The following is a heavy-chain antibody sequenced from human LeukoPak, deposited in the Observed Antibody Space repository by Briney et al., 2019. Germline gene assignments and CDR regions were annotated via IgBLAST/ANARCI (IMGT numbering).Heavy chain of an antibody. CDR2: IYHSGST. V-gene: IGHV4-4*02. CDR3: ASRSATAPEGFDI. D-gene: IGHD2-21*02. CDR1: RGSINSPNW. J-gene: IGHJ3*02. Sequence: PSETLSLTCTVSRGSINSPNWWTWVRQPPGKGLEWIGEIYHSGSTNHNPSLISRLTISLDKSRNQLSLKLNSVTAADTAVYYCASRSATAPEGFDIWGQGTVVTVSS.